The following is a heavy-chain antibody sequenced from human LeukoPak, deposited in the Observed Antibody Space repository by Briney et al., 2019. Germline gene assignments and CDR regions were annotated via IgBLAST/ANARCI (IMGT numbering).Heavy chain of an antibody. J-gene: IGHJ5*02. Sequence: SETLSLTCTVSGGSIISYYWNWIRQPPGKGLEWIGYIYYTGSTNCNPSLKSRVTISKDTSKNQFSLNLSSVTAADTAVYYCARGISSGWYGGWFDPWGQGTLVTVSS. CDR1: GGSIISYY. V-gene: IGHV4-59*01. CDR3: ARGISSGWYGGWFDP. CDR2: IYYTGST. D-gene: IGHD6-19*01.